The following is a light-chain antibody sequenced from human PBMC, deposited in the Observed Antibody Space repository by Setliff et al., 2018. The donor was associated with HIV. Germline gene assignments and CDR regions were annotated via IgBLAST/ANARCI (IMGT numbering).Light chain of an antibody. CDR1: SGDVGGYNY. CDR3: SSYTSSSTYV. J-gene: IGLJ1*01. V-gene: IGLV2-14*01. CDR2: DVS. Sequence: QSVLTQPASVSGSPGQSITISCTGTSGDVGGYNYVSWYQQHPGKAPKLMIYDVSKWPSGVSNRFSGSKSGNTASLTISGLQTEDEADYYCSSYTSSSTYVFGTGTKVTVL.